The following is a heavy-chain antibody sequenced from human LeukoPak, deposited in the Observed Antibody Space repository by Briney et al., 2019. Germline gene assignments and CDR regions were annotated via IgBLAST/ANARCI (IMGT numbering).Heavy chain of an antibody. V-gene: IGHV3-53*01. CDR3: ARYYDSSGYYLGPFDY. CDR1: GFTVSSNY. D-gene: IGHD3-22*01. J-gene: IGHJ4*02. Sequence: PGGSLRLSCAASGFTVSSNYMSWVRQAPGKGLEWVSVIYSGGSTYYADSVKGRFTISRDNAKNSLYLQMNSLRAEDTALYYCARYYDSSGYYLGPFDYWGQGTLVTVSS. CDR2: IYSGGST.